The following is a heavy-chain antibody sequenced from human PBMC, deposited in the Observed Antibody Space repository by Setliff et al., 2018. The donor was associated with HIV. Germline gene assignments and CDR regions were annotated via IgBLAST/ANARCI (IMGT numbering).Heavy chain of an antibody. CDR1: GSMFIAYG. CDR2: IGPYNGRT. CDR3: AREDGGYNYAEAFDV. D-gene: IGHD3-16*01. J-gene: IGHJ3*01. Sequence: PSVRVPCRTSGSMFIAYGMSWVRRAPGQGLEWMGWIGPYNGRTEYAQEFQGRVSLTIDTAASTAYMELRSLRSDDTAVYYCAREDGGYNYAEAFDVWGQGTMVTVSS. V-gene: IGHV1-18*01.